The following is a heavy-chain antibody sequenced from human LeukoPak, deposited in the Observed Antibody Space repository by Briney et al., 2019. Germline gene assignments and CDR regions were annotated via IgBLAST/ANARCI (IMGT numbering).Heavy chain of an antibody. CDR1: GYSISSGYY. V-gene: IGHV4-38-2*02. J-gene: IGHJ4*02. CDR3: ARGGTGGYRFDY. CDR2: VHYSEST. D-gene: IGHD1-26*01. Sequence: PSETLSLTCNVSGYSISSGYYWGWIRQPPGKGLEWIGSVHYSESTYFNPSLKSRVTVSLDTSKNQVSLRLASVTAADTAVYYCARGGTGGYRFDYWGPGSLATVSS.